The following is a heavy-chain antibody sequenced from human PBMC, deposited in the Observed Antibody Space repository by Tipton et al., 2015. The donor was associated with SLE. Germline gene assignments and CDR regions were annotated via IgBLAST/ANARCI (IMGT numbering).Heavy chain of an antibody. Sequence: TLSLTCAVYGGSFSDYYWSWIRQHPGKGLEWIGYIYYSGSTYYNPSLKSRVTISVDTSKNQFSLKLSSVTAADTAVYYCARAWRGWGYFDYWGQGTLVTVSS. D-gene: IGHD3-16*01. CDR2: IYYSGST. CDR3: ARAWRGWGYFDY. J-gene: IGHJ4*02. V-gene: IGHV4-31*11. CDR1: GGSFSDYY.